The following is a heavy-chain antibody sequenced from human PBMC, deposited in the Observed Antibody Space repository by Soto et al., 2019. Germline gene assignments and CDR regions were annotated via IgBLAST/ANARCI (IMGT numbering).Heavy chain of an antibody. J-gene: IGHJ6*02. CDR2: VSPYNGDT. CDR3: AREVGHMDV. Sequence: QVLLVQSGAEVKKPGASVKVSCKASGYTFTTYGINWVRQAPGQGLEWMGWVSPYNGDTTYAQNFQGRVTMTTDTSTRTAYMELRSLGSDDTAVYYCAREVGHMDVWGQGTTVTVSS. D-gene: IGHD2-2*01. V-gene: IGHV1-18*04. CDR1: GYTFTTYG.